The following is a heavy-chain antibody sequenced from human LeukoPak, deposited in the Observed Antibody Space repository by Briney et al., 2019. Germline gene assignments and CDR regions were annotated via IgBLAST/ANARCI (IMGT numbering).Heavy chain of an antibody. Sequence: GGSLRLSCAASGFTFSSYSMNWVRQAPGKGPEWVSSISSSSSYIYYADSVKGRFTISRDNAKNSLYLQMNSLRAEDTAVYYCARGLRGQRAYYFDYWGQGTLVTVSS. J-gene: IGHJ4*02. CDR3: ARGLRGQRAYYFDY. CDR1: GFTFSSYS. CDR2: ISSSSSYI. V-gene: IGHV3-21*01.